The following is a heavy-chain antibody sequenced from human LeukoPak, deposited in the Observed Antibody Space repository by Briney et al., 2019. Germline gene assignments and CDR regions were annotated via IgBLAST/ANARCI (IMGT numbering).Heavy chain of an antibody. D-gene: IGHD3-9*01. CDR1: GGSISSYY. J-gene: IGHJ6*03. V-gene: IGHV4-59*01. Sequence: SETLCLTCAVSGGSISSYYWSWVRQPPGKGLEWVWYIYYSSSNNYNPSLKSRATISVDTSKNQLSLKLSSVTAADTAVYYCARENYDILTGYQGYYYYYYMDVWGKGTTVTVSS. CDR3: ARENYDILTGYQGYYYYYYMDV. CDR2: IYYSSSN.